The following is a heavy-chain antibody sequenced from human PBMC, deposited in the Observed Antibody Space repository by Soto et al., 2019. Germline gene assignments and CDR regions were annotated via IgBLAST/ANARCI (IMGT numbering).Heavy chain of an antibody. Sequence: QVQLVESGGGVVQPGRSLRLSCAASGFTFSSYAMHWVRQAPGKGLEWVAVISYDGSNKYYADSVKGRFTISRDNSKNTLYLRMNSLGAEDTAVYYCAREGDSSGYYYYYYGMDVWGQGTTVTVSS. CDR1: GFTFSSYA. J-gene: IGHJ6*02. CDR2: ISYDGSNK. CDR3: AREGDSSGYYYYYYGMDV. V-gene: IGHV3-30-3*01. D-gene: IGHD3-22*01.